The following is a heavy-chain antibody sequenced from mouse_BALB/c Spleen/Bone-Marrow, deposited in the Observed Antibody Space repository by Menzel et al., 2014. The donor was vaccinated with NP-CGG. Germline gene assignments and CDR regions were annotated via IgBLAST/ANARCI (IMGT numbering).Heavy chain of an antibody. V-gene: IGHV5-6-5*01. CDR2: ISSGGST. CDR3: ARAHFYYGKLVDY. J-gene: IGHJ4*01. Sequence: EVMLVESGGGLVKPGGSLKLSCAASGFTFSSYAMSWVRQTPEKRLEWVASISSGGSTYYPDSVKGRFTISRDNARNILYLQMSSLRSEDTAMYYCARAHFYYGKLVDYWGQGTSVTVSS. D-gene: IGHD1-1*01. CDR1: GFTFSSYA.